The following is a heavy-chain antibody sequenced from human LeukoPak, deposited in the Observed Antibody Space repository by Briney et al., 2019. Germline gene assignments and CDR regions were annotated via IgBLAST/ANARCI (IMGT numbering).Heavy chain of an antibody. V-gene: IGHV4-38-2*01. CDR2: IYHSGST. CDR1: GYSISSGYY. J-gene: IGHJ4*02. CDR3: ARAGGYSGSYYEFDY. D-gene: IGHD1-26*01. Sequence: SEALSLTCAVSGYSISSGYYWGWIRQPPGKRLEWIGSIYHSGSTYYNPSLKSRVTISVDTSKNQFSLKLSSVTAADTAVYYCARAGGYSGSYYEFDYWGQGTLVTVSS.